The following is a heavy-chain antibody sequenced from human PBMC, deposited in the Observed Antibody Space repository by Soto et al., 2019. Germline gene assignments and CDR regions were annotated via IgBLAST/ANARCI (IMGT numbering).Heavy chain of an antibody. CDR1: GGSFSGYY. V-gene: IGHV4-34*01. CDR3: ARGISSSGYNWFDP. D-gene: IGHD6-6*01. CDR2: INHSGST. J-gene: IGHJ5*02. Sequence: SETLSLTCAVYGGSFSGYYWSWIRQPPGKGLEWIGEINHSGSTNYNPSLKSRVTISVDTSKNQFSLKLSSVTAADTAVYYCARGISSSGYNWFDPWGQGTLVTVSS.